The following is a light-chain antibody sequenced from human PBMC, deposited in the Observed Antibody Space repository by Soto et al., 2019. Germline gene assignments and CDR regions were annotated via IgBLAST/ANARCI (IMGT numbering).Light chain of an antibody. Sequence: QSVLTQPPSVSGAPGQGVSISCTGSTSNSGAPYDVHWYQHLPGTAPKPLIYGDNNRPSGVPDRFSGSKSGTSASLAITRLQAEDEADYYCQSYDISLHNYVFGTGTKVTVL. J-gene: IGLJ1*01. CDR2: GDN. V-gene: IGLV1-40*01. CDR3: QSYDISLHNYV. CDR1: TSNSGAPYD.